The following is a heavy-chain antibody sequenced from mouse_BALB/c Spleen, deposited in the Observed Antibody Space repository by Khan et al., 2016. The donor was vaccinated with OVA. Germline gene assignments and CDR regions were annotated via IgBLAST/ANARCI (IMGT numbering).Heavy chain of an antibody. CDR1: GYTFTSYW. V-gene: IGHV1S41*01. CDR3: TRSTYYGNSLYAMDY. CDR2: VSPGSGSP. Sequence: DLVKPGASVKLSCKASGYTFTSYWINWIKQRPGQGLEWIGRVSPGSGSPYYNEMFKGKATVTVDKSSSTAYIQLNSLSSEDSAVXFCTRSTYYGNSLYAMDYWGQGTSVTVSS. J-gene: IGHJ4*01. D-gene: IGHD1-1*01.